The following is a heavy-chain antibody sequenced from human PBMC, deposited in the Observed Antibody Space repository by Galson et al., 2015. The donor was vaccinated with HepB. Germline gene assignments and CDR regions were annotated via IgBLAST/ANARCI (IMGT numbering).Heavy chain of an antibody. D-gene: IGHD2-21*01. V-gene: IGHV5-51*01. CDR1: GYSFTNYW. Sequence: QSGAEVKQPGESLKISCKGSGYSFTNYWIAWVRQMPGKGLEWMGIIYPGDSDIRDRPPFQGQVTISVEKSISTAYLQWSTLKASDTAMYYCARVNRGGCLVHWGQWTLVNVSS. J-gene: IGHJ1*01. CDR3: ARVNRGGCLVH. CDR2: IYPGDSDI.